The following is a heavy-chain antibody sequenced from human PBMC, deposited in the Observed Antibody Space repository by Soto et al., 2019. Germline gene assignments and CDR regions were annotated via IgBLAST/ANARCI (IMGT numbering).Heavy chain of an antibody. D-gene: IGHD3-22*01. V-gene: IGHV1-8*01. J-gene: IGHJ4*02. CDR2: MNPNSGNT. CDR3: AREKSSGYYYDY. CDR1: GYTFTSYD. Sequence: QVQLVQSGAEVTKPGASVKVSCKASGYTFTSYDINWVRQATGQGLEWMGWMNPNSGNTAYAQKFQGRVTMTRNTSISTAYMELSSLRSEDTAVYYCAREKSSGYYYDYWGQGTLVTVSS.